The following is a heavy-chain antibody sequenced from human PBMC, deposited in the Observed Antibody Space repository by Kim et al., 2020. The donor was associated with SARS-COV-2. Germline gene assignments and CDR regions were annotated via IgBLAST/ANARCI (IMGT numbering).Heavy chain of an antibody. CDR3: ARGESTVVTPVSDSYYYGMDV. J-gene: IGHJ6*02. Sequence: SETLSLTCSVSDGSIRNFYWNWIRQPPGKGLEWIGYIYYSGSTNYNPSLTSRVTISFDTSKNQLSLKLSSVTAADTAVYYCARGESTVVTPVSDSYYYGMDVWGQGTTVTVSS. CDR1: DGSIRNFY. CDR2: IYYSGST. D-gene: IGHD3-10*01. V-gene: IGHV4-59*01.